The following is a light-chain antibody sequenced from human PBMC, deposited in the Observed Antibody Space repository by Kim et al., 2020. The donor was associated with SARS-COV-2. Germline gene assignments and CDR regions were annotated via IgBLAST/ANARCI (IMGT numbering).Light chain of an antibody. CDR2: AAS. CDR1: QTFSNW. V-gene: IGKV1D-12*01. J-gene: IGKJ4*01. CDR3: QQTNNFPLS. Sequence: IQMTHSPSSVSASVGDTVTITCRASQTFSNWLVWYQQKPGKAPKLLIYAASTLHRGVPSRFSGGESGTDFTLTISNLQPEDFASYYCQQTNNFPLSFGGGTKVDIK.